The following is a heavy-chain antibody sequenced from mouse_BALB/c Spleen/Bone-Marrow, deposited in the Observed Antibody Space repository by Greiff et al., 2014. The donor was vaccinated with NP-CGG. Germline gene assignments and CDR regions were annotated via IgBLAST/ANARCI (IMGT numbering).Heavy chain of an antibody. CDR2: INSNGGST. CDR3: AGSAWFAY. Sequence: EVMLVESGGGLVNLGGSLKLSCAASGFTFSNYYMSWVRQSPEKRLELVAAINSNGGSTYYPDTVKGRFTISRDNAKNTLYLHISSLKSEDTALYYCAGSAWFAYWGQGTLVTVSA. J-gene: IGHJ3*01. V-gene: IGHV5-6-2*01. CDR1: GFTFSNYY.